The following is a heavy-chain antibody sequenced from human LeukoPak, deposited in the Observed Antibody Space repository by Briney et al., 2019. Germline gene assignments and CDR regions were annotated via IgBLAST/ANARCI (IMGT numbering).Heavy chain of an antibody. CDR1: GYSFTSYW. Sequence: SGESLQISCKGSGYSFTSYWIGWVRQMPGKGLEWMGIIYPGDSDTRYSPSFQGQVTISADKSISTAYLQWSSLKASDTAMYYCARHRRGGSYPRGDAFDIRGQGTMVTVSS. CDR3: ARHRRGGSYPRGDAFDI. CDR2: IYPGDSDT. D-gene: IGHD1-26*01. V-gene: IGHV5-51*01. J-gene: IGHJ3*02.